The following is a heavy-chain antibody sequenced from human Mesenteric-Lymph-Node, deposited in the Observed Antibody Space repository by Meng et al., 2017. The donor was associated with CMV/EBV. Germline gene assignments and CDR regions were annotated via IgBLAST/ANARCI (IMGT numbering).Heavy chain of an antibody. V-gene: IGHV1-2*02. CDR2: LNPDGGAT. Sequence: GESLKISCAASGFTFSSYGIHWVRQAPGQGLEWMGWLNPDGGATHYAQKFRGRVILTKDRSTSTAYMDLSRLTSADTAVYYCARVSHHYESGYIMGDFFDYWGQGTLVTVSS. CDR3: ARVSHHYESGYIMGDFFDY. D-gene: IGHD3-22*01. CDR1: GFTFSSYG. J-gene: IGHJ4*02.